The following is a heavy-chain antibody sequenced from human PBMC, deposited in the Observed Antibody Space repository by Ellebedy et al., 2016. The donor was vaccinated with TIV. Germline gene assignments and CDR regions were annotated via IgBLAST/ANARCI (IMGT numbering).Heavy chain of an antibody. CDR1: EFTFSSYA. D-gene: IGHD1-26*01. V-gene: IGHV3-23*01. J-gene: IGHJ3*02. CDR3: AKSAGATTNCRAFDI. Sequence: GESLKISCTASEFTFSSYAMRWVRQAPGKGLEWVSGLTGSFGSTYYADSVKGRRTISRDNSKNTLYLQMNSLRAEDTAVYYCAKSAGATTNCRAFDIWGQGTMVNVSS. CDR2: LTGSFGST.